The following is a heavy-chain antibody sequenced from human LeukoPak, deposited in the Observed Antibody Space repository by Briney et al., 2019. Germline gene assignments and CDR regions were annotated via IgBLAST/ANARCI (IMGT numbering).Heavy chain of an antibody. V-gene: IGHV4-31*03. J-gene: IGHJ4*02. CDR2: IYYSGST. CDR1: GGFISSGGYY. Sequence: NSSETLSLTCTVSGGFISSGGYYWSWIRQHPGKGLEWIGYIYYSGSTYYNPSLKSRVTISVDTSKNQFSLKLSSVTAADTAVYYCARAHLNDGVSDYWGQGTLVTVSS. CDR3: ARAHLNDGVSDY.